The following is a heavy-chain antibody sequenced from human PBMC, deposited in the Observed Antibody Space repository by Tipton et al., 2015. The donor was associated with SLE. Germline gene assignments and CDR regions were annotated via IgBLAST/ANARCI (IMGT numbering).Heavy chain of an antibody. J-gene: IGHJ3*02. CDR3: ARDRGEVVIARDDAFDI. V-gene: IGHV3-30-3*01. D-gene: IGHD2-21*01. CDR2: ISYDGSNK. CDR1: GFTFSSYA. Sequence: SLRLSCAASGFTFSSYAMHWVRQAPGKGLEWVAVISYDGSNKYYADSVKGRFTISRDNSKNTLYLQMNSLRAEDTAVYYCARDRGEVVIARDDAFDIWGQGTMVTVSS.